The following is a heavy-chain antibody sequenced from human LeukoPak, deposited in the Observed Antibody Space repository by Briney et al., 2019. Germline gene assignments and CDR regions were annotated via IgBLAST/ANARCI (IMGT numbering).Heavy chain of an antibody. D-gene: IGHD6-13*01. CDR1: GFTFSSYS. CDR2: ISSSSSYI. Sequence: GGSLRLSCAASGFTFSSYSMNWVRQAPGKGLEWVSSISSSSSYIYYADSVKGRFTISRDNAKNSLYLQMNSLRAEDTAVYYCARGRSAAAGKFDYWGQGTLVTVSP. V-gene: IGHV3-21*01. CDR3: ARGRSAAAGKFDY. J-gene: IGHJ4*02.